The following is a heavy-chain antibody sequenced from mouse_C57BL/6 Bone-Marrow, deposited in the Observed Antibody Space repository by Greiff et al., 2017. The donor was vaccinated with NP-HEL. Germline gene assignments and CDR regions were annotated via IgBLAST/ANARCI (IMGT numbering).Heavy chain of an antibody. CDR3: ARGGPYYYGSSFDY. CDR2: ISDGGSYT. CDR1: GFTFSSYA. V-gene: IGHV5-4*01. J-gene: IGHJ2*01. Sequence: DVQLVESGGGLVKPGGSLKLSCAASGFTFSSYAMSWVRQTPEKRLEWVATISDGGSYTYYPDNVKGRFTISRDNAKNNLYLQMSHLKSEDTAMYYCARGGPYYYGSSFDYWGQGTTLTVSS. D-gene: IGHD1-1*01.